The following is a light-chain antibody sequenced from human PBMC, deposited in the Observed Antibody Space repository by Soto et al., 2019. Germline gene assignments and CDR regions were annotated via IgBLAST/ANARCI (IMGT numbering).Light chain of an antibody. V-gene: IGKV3-20*01. J-gene: IGKJ4*01. CDR1: QSVSSTY. CDR2: GAS. CDR3: QQYERSPPT. Sequence: EIVLTQSPGTLSLSPGERATLSCRASQSVSSTYLAWYQQKPGQAPSLLIYGASRRATGIPDRFSGSGSGTDFTLTISRLEPEDFAVYYCQQYERSPPTFGGGTKGEIK.